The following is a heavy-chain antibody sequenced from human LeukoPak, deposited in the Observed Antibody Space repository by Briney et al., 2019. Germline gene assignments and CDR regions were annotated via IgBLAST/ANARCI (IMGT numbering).Heavy chain of an antibody. Sequence: SGPPLVEPTQTLTLTCAVSGFSHTTSEVGVGWIRQPPRKALEWLALVSWNDFKSFSPSLKSRLTITKDTSKDQVVLTMTNMDPVDTATYYCARFLHSGTYRFDYWGQGTLVTVSS. V-gene: IGHV2-5*01. CDR1: GFSHTTSEVG. D-gene: IGHD1-26*01. CDR3: ARFLHSGTYRFDY. J-gene: IGHJ4*02. CDR2: VSWNDFK.